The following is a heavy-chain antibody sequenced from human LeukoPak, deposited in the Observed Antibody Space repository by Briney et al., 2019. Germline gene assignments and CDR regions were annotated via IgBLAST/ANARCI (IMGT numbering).Heavy chain of an antibody. CDR1: GGTFSSYA. Sequence: GASVKVSCKASGGTFSSYAISWVRQAPGQGLEWMGGIIPTFGTANYAQKFQGRVTITADESTSTAYMELSSLRSEDTAVYYCARDGRFCGGDCYSPYYYGMDVWGQGTTVTVSS. CDR2: IIPTFGTA. CDR3: ARDGRFCGGDCYSPYYYGMDV. D-gene: IGHD2-21*02. J-gene: IGHJ6*02. V-gene: IGHV1-69*13.